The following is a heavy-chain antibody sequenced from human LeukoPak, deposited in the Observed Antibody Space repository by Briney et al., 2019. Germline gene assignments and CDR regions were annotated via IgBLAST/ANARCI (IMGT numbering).Heavy chain of an antibody. CDR2: ISAYNGNT. CDR1: GYTFSSYG. D-gene: IGHD3-3*01. V-gene: IGHV1-18*01. J-gene: IGHJ6*03. Sequence: PMASVKVSCKASGYTFSSYGISWVRQAPGQGLEWMGWISAYNGNTNYAQKLQGRVTMTTDTSTSTAYMELRSLRSDDTAVYYCAREGDSSDFYYYYYMDVWGKGTTVTVSS. CDR3: AREGDSSDFYYYYYMDV.